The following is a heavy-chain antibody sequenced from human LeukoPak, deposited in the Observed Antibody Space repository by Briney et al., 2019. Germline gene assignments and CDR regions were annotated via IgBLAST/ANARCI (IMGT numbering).Heavy chain of an antibody. V-gene: IGHV1-2*02. D-gene: IGHD1-14*01. CDR2: INPKTGGT. CDR3: ARATAENDH. J-gene: IGHJ4*02. CDR1: GYTFTGYD. Sequence: ASVKVSCKASGYTFTGYDMHWVRQAPGQGLEWMGWINPKTGGTSYAQKFQGRVTMTRDTSISTVNMELSRLTSDDTAVYYCARATAENDHWGQGTLVTVSS.